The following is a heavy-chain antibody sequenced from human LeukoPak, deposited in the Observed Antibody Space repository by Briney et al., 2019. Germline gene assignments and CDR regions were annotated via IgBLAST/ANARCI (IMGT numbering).Heavy chain of an antibody. CDR3: ARGPPSSGGAYVGDY. CDR2: IDAGGSST. CDR1: GFTFSNHW. D-gene: IGHD3-22*01. V-gene: IGHV3-74*03. J-gene: IGHJ4*01. Sequence: PGGSLRLSCEASGFTFSNHWMHWVRQVPGKGLVWVSRIDAGGSSTSYADSVKGRFSISRDNPKSTLYLQMNSLRVEETAVYYCARGPPSSGGAYVGDYWGHGTLVTVSS.